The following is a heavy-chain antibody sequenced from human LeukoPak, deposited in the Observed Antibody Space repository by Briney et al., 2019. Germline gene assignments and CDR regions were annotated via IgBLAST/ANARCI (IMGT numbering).Heavy chain of an antibody. CDR1: GYTFTSYY. Sequence: EASVKVSCKASGYTFTSYYMNWVRQVPGQGLEWMGIMNPTGGTTTYAQKFQGRVTMTRDMSTSTVYMELSSLRSEDTAVYYCARSEYDSSGYLDYWGQGTLVTVSS. CDR2: MNPTGGTT. CDR3: ARSEYDSSGYLDY. D-gene: IGHD3-22*01. V-gene: IGHV1-46*01. J-gene: IGHJ4*02.